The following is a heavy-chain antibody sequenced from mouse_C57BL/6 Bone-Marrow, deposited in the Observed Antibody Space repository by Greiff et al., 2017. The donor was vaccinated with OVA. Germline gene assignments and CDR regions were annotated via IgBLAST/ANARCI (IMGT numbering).Heavy chain of an antibody. CDR3: ARSYISTSVSFDD. CDR2: ICPRSGNT. D-gene: IGHD5-1*01. Sequence: VQLQQSGADLVKPGASVKLSCTASGYTFTSYGISWVHQSPGQGLEWIAYICPRSGNTYYTEKVKGKFTLTGDNASSTAYMELRSLTSEDSAVYFCARSYISTSVSFDDWGKGTTVTVSS. V-gene: IGHV1-81*01. CDR1: GYTFTSYG. J-gene: IGHJ1*03.